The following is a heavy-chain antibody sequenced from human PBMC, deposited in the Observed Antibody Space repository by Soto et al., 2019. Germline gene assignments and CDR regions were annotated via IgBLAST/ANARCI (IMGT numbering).Heavy chain of an antibody. CDR3: AKMSSENYYDPVFP. Sequence: ESGGGVVKTSGSLRIACAASGFTFSDYYMSWVRQAPGKGLEWVSYISSSGNTIYYADSVKGRFTISRDNAKNSVYLQMNSLRAEDTALYFCAKMSSENYYDPVFPWGQGTLVTVSS. D-gene: IGHD3-22*01. V-gene: IGHV3-11*01. CDR2: ISSSGNTI. J-gene: IGHJ5*02. CDR1: GFTFSDYY.